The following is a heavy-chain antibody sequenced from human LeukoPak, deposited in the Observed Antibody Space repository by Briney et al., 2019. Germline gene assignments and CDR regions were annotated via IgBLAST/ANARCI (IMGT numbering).Heavy chain of an antibody. CDR1: GFTFSSYW. CDR3: ARDRPYCSGGSCYSRGWFDP. Sequence: GGSLRLSCAASGFTFSSYWMHWVRQAPGKGLVWASRINSDGSSTSYADSVKGRFTISRDNAKNTLYLQMNSLRAEDTAVYYCARDRPYCSGGSCYSRGWFDPWGQGTLVTVSS. V-gene: IGHV3-74*01. J-gene: IGHJ5*02. D-gene: IGHD2-15*01. CDR2: INSDGSST.